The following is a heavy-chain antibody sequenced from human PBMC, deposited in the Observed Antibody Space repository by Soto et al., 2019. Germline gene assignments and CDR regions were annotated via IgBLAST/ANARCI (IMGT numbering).Heavy chain of an antibody. CDR3: ARLGYSPEEGNYFDY. Sequence: PGESLKISCKGSGYSFTSYWIGWVRQMPGKGLEWMGIIYPGDSDTRYSPSFQGQVTISADKSISTAYLQWSSLKASDTAMYYCARLGYSPEEGNYFDYWGQGTLVTVSS. CDR1: GYSFTSYW. V-gene: IGHV5-51*01. CDR2: IYPGDSDT. J-gene: IGHJ4*02. D-gene: IGHD6-13*01.